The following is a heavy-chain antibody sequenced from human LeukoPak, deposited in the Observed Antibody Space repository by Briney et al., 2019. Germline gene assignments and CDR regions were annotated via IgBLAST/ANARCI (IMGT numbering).Heavy chain of an antibody. Sequence: GTSVKVSCKASGYTFSGYYMHWLRQAPGQGLEWMGWVSPTNGVTSYTQKFQGRVTMTWDRSISTAYMELSGLRSDDTAVYYCARVHISGYYYWAYWGQGTLVTVSS. V-gene: IGHV1-2*02. D-gene: IGHD6-25*01. CDR2: VSPTNGVT. CDR3: ARVHISGYYYWAY. CDR1: GYTFSGYY. J-gene: IGHJ4*02.